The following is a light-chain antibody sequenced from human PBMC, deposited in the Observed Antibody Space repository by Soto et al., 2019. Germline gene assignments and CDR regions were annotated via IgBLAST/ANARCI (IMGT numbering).Light chain of an antibody. V-gene: IGKV1-5*03. CDR2: KAS. CDR3: QRYNSSPET. CDR1: QSISSW. J-gene: IGKJ2*01. Sequence: DIQMTQSPSTLSASVGDRVTITCRASQSISSWLAWYQQKPGKAPKLLIYKASSLESGVPSRFSGSGSGTKFTLTISSLNLEDFATYYCQRYNSSPETFGQGTK.